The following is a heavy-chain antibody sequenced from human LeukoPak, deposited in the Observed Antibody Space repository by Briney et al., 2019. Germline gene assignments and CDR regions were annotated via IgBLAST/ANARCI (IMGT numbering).Heavy chain of an antibody. D-gene: IGHD3-22*01. Sequence: SETLSLTCAVSGGSISSYYWSWIRQPPGEGLEWIGYIYYSVSTNYNPSLKSRVTISVDTSKKQFSLKLSSVTAVDTAVYYCAGTYYYDSSGYFFDYWGQGTLVTVSS. CDR3: AGTYYYDSSGYFFDY. V-gene: IGHV4-59*01. CDR2: IYYSVST. J-gene: IGHJ4*02. CDR1: GGSISSYY.